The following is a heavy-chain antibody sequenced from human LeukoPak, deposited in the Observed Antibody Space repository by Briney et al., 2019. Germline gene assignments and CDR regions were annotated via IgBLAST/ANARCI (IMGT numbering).Heavy chain of an antibody. V-gene: IGHV3-66*01. CDR1: GFTVSSSY. J-gene: IGHJ4*02. CDR3: AKGNAYYYDSSGYYG. D-gene: IGHD3-22*01. CDR2: IYSGGST. Sequence: GGSLRLSCAASGFTVSSSYMSWVRQAPGKGLEWVSVIYSGGSTYYADSVKGRFTISRDNSKNTLYLQMNSLRAEDTAVYYCAKGNAYYYDSSGYYGWGQGTLVTVSS.